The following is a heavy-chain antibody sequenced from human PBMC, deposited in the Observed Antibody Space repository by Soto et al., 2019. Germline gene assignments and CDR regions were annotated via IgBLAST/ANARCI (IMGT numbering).Heavy chain of an antibody. CDR1: GATVSTYA. Sequence: EVQLLESGGGLVQPGGSLRLSCAASGATVSTYAMSWVRQAPGMGLEWVSTISASGVSTYADSVKGRFTISRDNSKNTLYVQMNNLRAEDTAMYYCATVPHDYGAFNWFDPWGQGTVVTASS. CDR3: ATVPHDYGAFNWFDP. CDR2: ISASGVST. V-gene: IGHV3-23*01. J-gene: IGHJ5*02. D-gene: IGHD4-17*01.